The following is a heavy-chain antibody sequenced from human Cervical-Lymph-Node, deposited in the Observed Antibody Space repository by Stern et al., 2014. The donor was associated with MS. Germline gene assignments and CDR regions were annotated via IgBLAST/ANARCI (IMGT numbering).Heavy chain of an antibody. CDR2: ISVDNGNT. CDR1: GYTFTSYG. J-gene: IGHJ5*02. V-gene: IGHV1-18*01. D-gene: IGHD6-13*01. CDR3: AVAAAGTSWFDP. Sequence: VQLVESGAEVRKPGASVKLSCKASGYTFTSYGISWVRQAPGQGLEWMGWISVDNGNTDYAQKFQGRVTMTADKSTDTAYMELRRLRSDETAVYYCAVAAAGTSWFDPWGQGTLVTVTS.